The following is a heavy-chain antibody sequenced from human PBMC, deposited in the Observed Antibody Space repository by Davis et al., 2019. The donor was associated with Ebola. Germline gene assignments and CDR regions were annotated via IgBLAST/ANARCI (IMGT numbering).Heavy chain of an antibody. CDR2: IYYTGRGNT. D-gene: IGHD3-10*01. V-gene: IGHV4-61*01. Sequence: MPSETLSLTCTVSGGSVSSNNYFWTWMRQPPGKGLEWIGYIYYTGRGNTNYNPSLKSRVTISLDTSKNQFSLRLRSVTAADTAVYYCARHGSGSSWGQGTLVTVSS. CDR3: ARHGSGSS. J-gene: IGHJ4*02. CDR1: GGSVSSNNYF.